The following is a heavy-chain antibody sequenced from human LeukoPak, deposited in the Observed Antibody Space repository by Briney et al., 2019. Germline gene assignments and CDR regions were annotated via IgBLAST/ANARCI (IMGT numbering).Heavy chain of an antibody. Sequence: SETLSLTCAVYGGSFSGYYWSWIRQPPGKGLEWIGEINHSGSTNYNPSLKSRVTISVDTSKNQFSQKLSSVTAADTAVYYCARGRGTAFLDYWGQGTLVTVSS. V-gene: IGHV4-34*01. CDR2: INHSGST. D-gene: IGHD1-26*01. CDR3: ARGRGTAFLDY. J-gene: IGHJ4*02. CDR1: GGSFSGYY.